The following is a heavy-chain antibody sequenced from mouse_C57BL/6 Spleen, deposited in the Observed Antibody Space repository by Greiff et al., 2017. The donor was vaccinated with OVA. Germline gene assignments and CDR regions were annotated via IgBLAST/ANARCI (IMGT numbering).Heavy chain of an antibody. CDR2: IYPGDGDT. D-gene: IGHD1-1*01. CDR1: GYAFSSSW. V-gene: IGHV1-82*01. Sequence: QVQLQQSGPELVKPGASVKISCKASGYAFSSSWMNWVKQRPGKGLEWIGRIYPGDGDTNYNGKFKGKATLTADKSSSTAYMQLSSLTSEDSAVYFCASILLRSSGGYWGQGTTLTVSS. J-gene: IGHJ2*01. CDR3: ASILLRSSGGY.